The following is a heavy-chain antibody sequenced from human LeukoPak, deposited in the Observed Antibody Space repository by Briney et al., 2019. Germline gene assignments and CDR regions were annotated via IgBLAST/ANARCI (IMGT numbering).Heavy chain of an antibody. J-gene: IGHJ4*02. CDR2: IKADGSTT. Sequence: SGGSLRLSCVASGFTFSSYWMIWVRQVPGKGLVWVSRIKADGSTTHYADSVKGRFTISRDNAKNTLYLQMNSLRAEDTGVYYCTTDYYGSPYYWGQGTLVTVSS. CDR3: TTDYYGSPYY. D-gene: IGHD3-10*01. V-gene: IGHV3-74*01. CDR1: GFTFSSYW.